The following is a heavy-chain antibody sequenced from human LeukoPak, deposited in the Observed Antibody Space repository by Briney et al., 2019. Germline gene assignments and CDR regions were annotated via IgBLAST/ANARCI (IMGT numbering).Heavy chain of an antibody. CDR2: ISAYNGNT. V-gene: IGHV1-18*01. CDR3: ARDLVPADPHLDYYYYYMDV. J-gene: IGHJ6*03. CDR1: GYTFTSYG. Sequence: ASVKVSCKASGYTFTSYGISWVRQAPGQGLEWMGWISAYNGNTNYAQKLQGRVTMTTDTSTSPAYMELSSLRSDDTAVYYCARDLVPADPHLDYYYYYMDVWGKGTTVTVSS. D-gene: IGHD2-2*01.